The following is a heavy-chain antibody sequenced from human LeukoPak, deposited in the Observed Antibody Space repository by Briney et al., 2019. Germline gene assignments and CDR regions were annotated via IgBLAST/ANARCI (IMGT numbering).Heavy chain of an antibody. Sequence: ASVKVSCKASGYTFTGYYMHWVRQAPGQGLEWMGIINPSGGSTSYTQKFQGRVTMTRDMSTSTVYMELSSLRSEDTAVYYCARSGVGADGVLDIWGQGTMVTVSS. CDR1: GYTFTGYY. D-gene: IGHD1-26*01. CDR2: INPSGGST. V-gene: IGHV1-46*01. J-gene: IGHJ3*02. CDR3: ARSGVGADGVLDI.